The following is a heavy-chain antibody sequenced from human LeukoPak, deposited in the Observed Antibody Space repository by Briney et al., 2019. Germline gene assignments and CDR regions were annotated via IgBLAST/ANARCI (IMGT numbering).Heavy chain of an antibody. CDR2: INHSGST. CDR1: GGSFSGCY. V-gene: IGHV4-34*01. Sequence: SETLSLTCAVYGGSFSGCYWSWIRHPPGKGLEWIGEINHSGSTNYNPSLKSRVTISVDTSKNQFSLKLSSVTAADTAVYYCARLNFWSGYTYYFDYWGQGTLVTVSS. J-gene: IGHJ4*02. D-gene: IGHD3-3*01. CDR3: ARLNFWSGYTYYFDY.